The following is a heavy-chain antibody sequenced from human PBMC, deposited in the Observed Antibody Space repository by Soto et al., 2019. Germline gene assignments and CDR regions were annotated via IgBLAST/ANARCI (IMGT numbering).Heavy chain of an antibody. D-gene: IGHD6-13*01. J-gene: IGHJ6*02. Sequence: SVKVSCKASGGTFSSYAISWVRQAPGQGLEWMGGIIPIFGTANYAQKFQGRVTITADESTSTAYMELSSLRSEDTSVYYCARDPRIAAPRGGRDVWGQGTTVTVSS. V-gene: IGHV1-69*13. CDR3: ARDPRIAAPRGGRDV. CDR1: GGTFSSYA. CDR2: IIPIFGTA.